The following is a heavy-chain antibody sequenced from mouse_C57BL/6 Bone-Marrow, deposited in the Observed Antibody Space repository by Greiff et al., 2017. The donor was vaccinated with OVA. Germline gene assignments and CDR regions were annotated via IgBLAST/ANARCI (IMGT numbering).Heavy chain of an antibody. D-gene: IGHD1-1*01. Sequence: QVQLKESGPGLVQPSQSLSITCTVSGFSLTSYGVHWVRQSPGKGLEWLGVIWSGGSTDYNAAFISRLSISKDNSKSQVFFKMNSLQADDTAIYYCARFGTTVVATSSSWYFDVGGTGTTVTVSS. CDR3: ARFGTTVVATSSSWYFDV. V-gene: IGHV2-2*01. CDR2: IWSGGST. J-gene: IGHJ1*03. CDR1: GFSLTSYG.